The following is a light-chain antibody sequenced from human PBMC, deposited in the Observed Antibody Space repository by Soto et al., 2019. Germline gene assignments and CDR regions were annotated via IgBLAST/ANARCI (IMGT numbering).Light chain of an antibody. CDR1: QSISSY. Sequence: DIQMTQSPSSLSASVGDRVTITCRASQSISSYLNWYQQKPGKAPKLLIYAASSLQSGVPPRFSGSGSGRDFTLTISSLRPEDIGTYFCQQTYSIPWTFGPGTRVEI. J-gene: IGKJ1*01. CDR3: QQTYSIPWT. V-gene: IGKV1-39*01. CDR2: AAS.